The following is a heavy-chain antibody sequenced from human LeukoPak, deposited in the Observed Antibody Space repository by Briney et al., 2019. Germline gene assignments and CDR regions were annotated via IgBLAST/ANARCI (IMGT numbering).Heavy chain of an antibody. CDR1: GGSISSSNW. D-gene: IGHD3-10*01. CDR2: IYHSGST. V-gene: IGHV4-4*02. CDR3: ARVIGYYGSGSYLWFDP. J-gene: IGHJ5*02. Sequence: ASETLSLTCAVSGGSISSSNWWSWVRQPPGKGLEWIGEIYHSGSTNYNPSLKSRVTISVDKSKNQFSLKLSSMTAADTAVYYCARVIGYYGSGSYLWFDPWGQGTLVTVSS.